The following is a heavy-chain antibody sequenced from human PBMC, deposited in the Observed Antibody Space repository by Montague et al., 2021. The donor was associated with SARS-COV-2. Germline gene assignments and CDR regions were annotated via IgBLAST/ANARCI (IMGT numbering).Heavy chain of an antibody. J-gene: IGHJ6*03. CDR1: GGSISSYY. V-gene: IGHV4-59*01. D-gene: IGHD3-3*01. Sequence: SETLSLTCTVSGGSISSYYWSWIRQPPGTGLEWIGYIYYSGSTNYNPSLKSRVTISVATSKNQFSLKLSPVTAAATAVYYCSGTDYDFMGGFSVYYYMDVWGQGTTVTVSS. CDR3: SGTDYDFMGGFSVYYYMDV. CDR2: IYYSGST.